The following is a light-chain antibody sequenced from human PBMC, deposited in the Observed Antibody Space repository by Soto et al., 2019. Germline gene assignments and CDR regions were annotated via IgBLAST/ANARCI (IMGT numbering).Light chain of an antibody. J-gene: IGKJ4*01. V-gene: IGKV3-20*01. CDR1: QSVSSSY. CDR2: GAS. Sequence: EIVLTQSPGTLSLSPGERATLSCRASQSVSSSYLAWYQQKPGQAPRLLIYGASSRATGIPDRFSGSGSGTDFTLTISRLETEDFAVYYCPQYGSSSRTFGGGTKVEIK. CDR3: PQYGSSSRT.